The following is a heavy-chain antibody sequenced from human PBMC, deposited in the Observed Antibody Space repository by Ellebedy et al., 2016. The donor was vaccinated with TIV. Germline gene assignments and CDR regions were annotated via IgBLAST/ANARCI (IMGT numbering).Heavy chain of an antibody. CDR3: ARSYYYDSSGYGY. J-gene: IGHJ4*02. D-gene: IGHD3-22*01. CDR1: GGTFSSYA. V-gene: IGHV1-69*10. CDR2: IIPIFGIA. Sequence: SVKVSCXASGGTFSSYAISWVRQAPGQGLEWMGGIIPIFGIANYAQKFQGRVTITADKSTSTAYMELSSLRSEDTAVYYCARSYYYDSSGYGYWGQGTLVTVSS.